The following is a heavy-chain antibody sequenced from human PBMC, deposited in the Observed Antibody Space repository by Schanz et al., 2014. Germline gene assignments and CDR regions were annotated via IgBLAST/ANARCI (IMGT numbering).Heavy chain of an antibody. CDR3: ARGIGGYGANNYFDY. D-gene: IGHD5-12*01. Sequence: QVHLVQSGAEVKRPGASVKVSCKASEYSFTSYSMHWVRQAPGQRLEWMGWINTGSGDTKYSQNFQGRVTITSDTSASTAYMELSSLRSEDTAVYSCARGIGGYGANNYFDYWGQGTLVTDSS. V-gene: IGHV1-3*04. CDR2: INTGSGDT. CDR1: EYSFTSYS. J-gene: IGHJ4*02.